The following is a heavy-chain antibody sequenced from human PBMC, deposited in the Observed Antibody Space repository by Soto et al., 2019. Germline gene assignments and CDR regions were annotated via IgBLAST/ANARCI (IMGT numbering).Heavy chain of an antibody. CDR3: AKEGLVVVIANWFDP. V-gene: IGHV3-30*18. Sequence: GGSLRLSCAASGFTFSSYGMHWVRQAPGKGLEWVAVISYDGSNKHYADSVKGRFTISRDNSKNTLYLQMNSLRAEDTAVYYCAKEGLVVVIANWFDPWGQGTLVTVSS. J-gene: IGHJ5*02. CDR1: GFTFSSYG. CDR2: ISYDGSNK. D-gene: IGHD3-22*01.